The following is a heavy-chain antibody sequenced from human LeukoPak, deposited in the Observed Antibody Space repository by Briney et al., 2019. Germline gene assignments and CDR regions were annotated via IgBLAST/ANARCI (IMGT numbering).Heavy chain of an antibody. CDR1: RYTLPSYG. V-gene: IGHV1-18*01. CDR2: ISAYNGNT. J-gene: IGHJ6*02. Sequence: ASVNVSCKPSRYTLPSYGIRWVRQAPGQGIEWMGWISAYNGNTNYAQKLEGRVTMTTDTSTGTAYMELRSLRSDDRAVYFCARDVPPIGGGSGTGQDGMDVWGQGTTVTVSS. D-gene: IGHD3-10*01. CDR3: ARDVPPIGGGSGTGQDGMDV.